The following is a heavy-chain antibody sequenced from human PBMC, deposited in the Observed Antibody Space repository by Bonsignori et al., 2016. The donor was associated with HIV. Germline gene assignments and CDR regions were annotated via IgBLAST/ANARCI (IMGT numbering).Heavy chain of an antibody. CDR2: INHSGST. D-gene: IGHD1-1*01. V-gene: IGHV4-34*01. J-gene: IGHJ4*02. Sequence: RQAPGKGLEWIGEINHSGSTNYNPSLKSRVTISLDTSKNQFSLKLSSVTAADTAVYYCARLESKKRYYFDYWGQGTLVTVSS. CDR3: ARLESKKRYYFDY.